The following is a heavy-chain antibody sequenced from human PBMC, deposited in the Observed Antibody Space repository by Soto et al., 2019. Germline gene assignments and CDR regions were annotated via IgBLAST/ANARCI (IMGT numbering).Heavy chain of an antibody. D-gene: IGHD1-26*01. CDR2: ISYDGSNK. J-gene: IGHJ6*02. Sequence: PGGSLRLSCAASGFTFSSYGMHWVRQAPGKGLEWVAVISYDGSNKYYADSVKGRFTISRDNSKNTLYLQMNSLRAEDTAVYYCATSGRYYYGMDVWGQGTTVTVSS. V-gene: IGHV3-30*03. CDR3: ATSGRYYYGMDV. CDR1: GFTFSSYG.